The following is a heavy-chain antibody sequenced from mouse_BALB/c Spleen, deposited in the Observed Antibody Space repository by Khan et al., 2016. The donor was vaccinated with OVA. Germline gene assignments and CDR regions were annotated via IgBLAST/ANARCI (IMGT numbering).Heavy chain of an antibody. D-gene: IGHD1-3*01. CDR1: GFSLTSYG. J-gene: IGHJ2*01. V-gene: IGHV2-9*02. CDR2: IWAGGST. Sequence: VQLQESGPGLVAPSQSLSITCTVSGFSLTSYGVHWVRQPPGKGLEWLGVIWAGGSTNYNSALMYSLSICKDNSNSQVILQMNSLPTDDTAMYYCARIKDIWGQGTTLTVSS. CDR3: ARIKDI.